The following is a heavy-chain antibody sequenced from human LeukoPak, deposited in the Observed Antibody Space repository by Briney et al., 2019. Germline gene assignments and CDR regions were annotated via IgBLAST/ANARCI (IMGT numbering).Heavy chain of an antibody. J-gene: IGHJ4*02. D-gene: IGHD2/OR15-2a*01. CDR3: ASLTSYHPLY. CDR1: GDAISSHY. Sequence: SETLSLTCIVSGDAISSHYWSWIRQSPAKGLEWIGYIYTSANTTSNNPTLKSRVTLSVDPSTNQLSLKLSSVPAADTAVYYCASLTSYHPLYWGQGSLVTVSS. CDR2: IYTSANT. V-gene: IGHV4-4*09.